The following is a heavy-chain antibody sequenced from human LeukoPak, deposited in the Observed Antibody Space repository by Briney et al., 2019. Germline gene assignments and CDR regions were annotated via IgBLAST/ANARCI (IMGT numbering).Heavy chain of an antibody. CDR2: ISGSGGST. CDR3: AKAGSYDRYYFDY. D-gene: IGHD1-26*01. J-gene: IGHJ4*02. Sequence: PGGSLRLSCAASGFTFSSYAMSWVCQAPGKGLEWVSAISGSGGSTYYADSVKGRFTISRDNSKNTLYLQMNSLRAEDTAVYYCAKAGSYDRYYFDYWGQGTLVTVSS. V-gene: IGHV3-23*01. CDR1: GFTFSSYA.